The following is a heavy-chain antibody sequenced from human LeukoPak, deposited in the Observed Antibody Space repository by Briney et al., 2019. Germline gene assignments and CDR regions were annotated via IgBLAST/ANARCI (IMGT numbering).Heavy chain of an antibody. CDR3: ARPFRDSSGYYLDY. J-gene: IGHJ4*02. D-gene: IGHD3-22*01. V-gene: IGHV1-8*01. CDR1: GYTFTSYD. CDR2: MNPNSGNT. Sequence: ASVKVSCKASGYTFTSYDIHWVRQATGQGLEWMGWMNPNSGNTGYAQKFQGRVTMTRNTSISTAYMELSSLRSEDTAVYYCARPFRDSSGYYLDYWGQGTLVTVSS.